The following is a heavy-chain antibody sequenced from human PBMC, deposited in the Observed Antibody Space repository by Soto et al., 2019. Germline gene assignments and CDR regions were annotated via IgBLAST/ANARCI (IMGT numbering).Heavy chain of an antibody. CDR3: ARRGSGSYYYYYYGMDV. J-gene: IGHJ6*02. V-gene: IGHV3-74*01. D-gene: IGHD3-10*01. Sequence: HPGGSLRLSCAASGFTFSSYWMHWVRQAPGKGLVWVSRINSDGSSTSYADSVKGRFTISRDNAKNTLYLQMNSLRAEDTAVYYCARRGSGSYYYYYYGMDVWGQGTTVTVSS. CDR1: GFTFSSYW. CDR2: INSDGSST.